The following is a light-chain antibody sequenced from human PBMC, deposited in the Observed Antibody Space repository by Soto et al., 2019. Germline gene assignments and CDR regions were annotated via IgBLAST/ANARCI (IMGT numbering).Light chain of an antibody. CDR1: QTISKW. J-gene: IGKJ1*01. CDR3: QEYNNYWT. V-gene: IGKV1-5*01. CDR2: TAS. Sequence: DIQMTQSPSTLSASVGDRVTITCRASQTISKWLVWYQQKPGKAPRLLIYTASTSESGVPSRFSASGSGTEFTLTISSLHPDDFATYYCQEYNNYWTFGQGTKVDIK.